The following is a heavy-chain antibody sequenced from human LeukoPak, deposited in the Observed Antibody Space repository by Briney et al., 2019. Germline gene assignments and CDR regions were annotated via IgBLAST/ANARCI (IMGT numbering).Heavy chain of an antibody. CDR2: ISYDGGSNK. Sequence: PGRSLRLSCAASGFTFSGYAMHWVRQAPGKGLEWVALISYDGGSNKYYADSVKGRFTISRDNSKNTLCLQMNSLRAEDTAVYYCAKDYGDSLPLNWGQGTLVTVSS. CDR1: GFTFSGYA. CDR3: AKDYGDSLPLN. J-gene: IGHJ4*02. V-gene: IGHV3-30-3*02. D-gene: IGHD4-17*01.